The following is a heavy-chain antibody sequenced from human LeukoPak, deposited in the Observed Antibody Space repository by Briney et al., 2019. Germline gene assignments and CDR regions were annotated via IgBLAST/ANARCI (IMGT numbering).Heavy chain of an antibody. Sequence: PGGALRLSCAASGFTFDDYGMHWVQQAPGKGLEWVSGISWHRGSIGYADSVKGRFTISRDNAENSLYLQMNSLRAEDTALYYCAKDISPYYGSGRFVYWGQGTLVTVSS. D-gene: IGHD3-10*01. CDR1: GFTFDDYG. CDR3: AKDISPYYGSGRFVY. CDR2: ISWHRGSI. J-gene: IGHJ4*02. V-gene: IGHV3-9*01.